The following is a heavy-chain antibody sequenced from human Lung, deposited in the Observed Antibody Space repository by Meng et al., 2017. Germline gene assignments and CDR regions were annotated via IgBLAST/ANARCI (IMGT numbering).Heavy chain of an antibody. CDR3: ARGPTTMAHDFDY. CDR1: GGSFSDYY. J-gene: IGHJ4*02. Sequence: QLKRGGAGLLKPSETLSLTCVVSGGSFSDYYWSWIRQPPGKGLEWIGEINHSGSTNYNPSLESRATISVDTSQNNLSLKLSSVTAADSAVYYCARGPTTMAHDFDYWGQGTLVTVSS. CDR2: INHSGST. D-gene: IGHD4-11*01. V-gene: IGHV4-34*01.